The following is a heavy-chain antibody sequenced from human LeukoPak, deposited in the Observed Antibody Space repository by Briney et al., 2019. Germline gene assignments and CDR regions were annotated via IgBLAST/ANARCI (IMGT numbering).Heavy chain of an antibody. D-gene: IGHD3-9*01. J-gene: IGHJ3*02. CDR1: GFTFSSYA. Sequence: GGSLRLSCAASGFTFSSYAMSWVRQAPGKGLEWVSAISGSGGSTYYADSVKGRFTISRDNSKNTLYLQMNSLRAEDTAVYYCASAEYYDILTLPFEIWGQGTMVSVSS. V-gene: IGHV3-23*01. CDR3: ASAEYYDILTLPFEI. CDR2: ISGSGGST.